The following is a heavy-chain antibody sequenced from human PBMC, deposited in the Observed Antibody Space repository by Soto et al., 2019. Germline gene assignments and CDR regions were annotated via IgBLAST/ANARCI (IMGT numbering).Heavy chain of an antibody. D-gene: IGHD5-18*01. CDR1: GGSISSYY. V-gene: IGHV4-59*01. CDR2: IYYSGST. J-gene: IGHJ4*02. CDR3: ARGMGDTAMDPNFDY. Sequence: SETLSLTCTVSGGSISSYYGGWFRQPPGKGLEWIGYIYYSGSTNYNPSLKSRVTISVDTSKNQFSLKLSSVTAADTAVYYCARGMGDTAMDPNFDYWGQGTLVTVSS.